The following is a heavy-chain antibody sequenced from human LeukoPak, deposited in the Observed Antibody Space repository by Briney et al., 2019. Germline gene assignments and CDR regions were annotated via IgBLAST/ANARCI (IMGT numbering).Heavy chain of an antibody. V-gene: IGHV4-61*02. Sequence: SQTLSLTCTVSGGSISSGSYYWSWIRQPAGKGLEWIGRIYTSGSTNYNPSLKSRVTISVDTSKNQFSLKLSSVTAEDTAVYYCARDCPLDCGGDSDLDYWGQGTLVTVSS. CDR3: ARDCPLDCGGDSDLDY. J-gene: IGHJ4*02. D-gene: IGHD2-21*02. CDR2: IYTSGST. CDR1: GGSISSGSYY.